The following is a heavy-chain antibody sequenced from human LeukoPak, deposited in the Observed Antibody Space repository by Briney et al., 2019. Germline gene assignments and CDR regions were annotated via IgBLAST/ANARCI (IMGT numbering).Heavy chain of an antibody. V-gene: IGHV3-53*01. D-gene: IGHD6-13*01. Sequence: GGSLRLSCAASGFTVSSNYMSWVRQAPGKGLEWVSVIYSGGSTYYADSVKGRFTISRDNSKNTLYLQMNSLRAGDTAVYYCASRGIAAAGTVIDYWGQGTLVTVSS. J-gene: IGHJ4*02. CDR2: IYSGGST. CDR1: GFTVSSNY. CDR3: ASRGIAAAGTVIDY.